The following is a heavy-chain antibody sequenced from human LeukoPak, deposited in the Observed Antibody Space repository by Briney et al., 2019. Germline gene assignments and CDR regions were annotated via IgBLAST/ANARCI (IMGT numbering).Heavy chain of an antibody. CDR1: GFTVDTNY. Sequence: PGGSLRLSCAVSGFTVDTNYMSWVRQAPGKGLEWVSVIYSGGSTSYADSVKGRFTISRDNAKNTLYLQMNSLRADDTALYYCAKGGHFSCFDPWGQGTLLTVSS. J-gene: IGHJ5*02. D-gene: IGHD1-26*01. CDR3: AKGGHFSCFDP. V-gene: IGHV3-53*01. CDR2: IYSGGST.